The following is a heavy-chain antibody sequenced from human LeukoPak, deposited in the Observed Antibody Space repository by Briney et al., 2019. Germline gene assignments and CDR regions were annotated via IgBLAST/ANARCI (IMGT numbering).Heavy chain of an antibody. CDR2: INPNSGGT. D-gene: IGHD4-17*01. J-gene: IGHJ4*02. CDR1: GYTFTGYY. Sequence: SVKVSCKASGYTFTGYYMHWVRQAPGQGLEGMGWINPNSGGTNYAQKFQGRVTMTRDTSISTAYMELSRLRSDDTAVYSCAKHHDYGDYDLDYWGQGTLVTVSS. CDR3: AKHHDYGDYDLDY. V-gene: IGHV1-2*02.